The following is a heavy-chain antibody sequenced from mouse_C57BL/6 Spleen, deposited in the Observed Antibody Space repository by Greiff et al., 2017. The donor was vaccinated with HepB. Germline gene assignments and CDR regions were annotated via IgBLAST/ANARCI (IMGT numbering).Heavy chain of an antibody. CDR2: ISSGSSTI. CDR1: GFTFSDYG. V-gene: IGHV5-17*01. D-gene: IGHD4-1*02. J-gene: IGHJ4*01. CDR3: ARSQLGRDYYAMDY. Sequence: EVQLVESGGGLVKPGGSLKLSCAASGFTFSDYGMHWVRQAPEKGLEWVAYISSGSSTIYYADTVKGRFTISRDNAKNTLFLQMTSLRSEDTAMYYCARSQLGRDYYAMDYWGQGTSVTVSS.